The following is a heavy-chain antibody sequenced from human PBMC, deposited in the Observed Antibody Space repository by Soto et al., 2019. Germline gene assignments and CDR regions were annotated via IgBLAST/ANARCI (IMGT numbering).Heavy chain of an antibody. CDR2: IIPIFGTA. D-gene: IGHD5-12*01. Sequence: ASVKVSCKASGCTFSSYAISWVRQAPGQGLEWMGGIIPIFGTANYAQKFQGRVTITADESTSTAYMELSSLRSEDTAVYYCAGYSGYDYWFEPWGQGTLVIVS. CDR3: AGYSGYDYWFEP. J-gene: IGHJ5*02. V-gene: IGHV1-69*13. CDR1: GCTFSSYA.